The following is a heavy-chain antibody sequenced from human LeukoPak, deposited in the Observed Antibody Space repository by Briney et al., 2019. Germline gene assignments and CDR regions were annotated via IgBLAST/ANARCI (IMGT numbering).Heavy chain of an antibody. D-gene: IGHD4-23*01. J-gene: IGHJ6*03. CDR1: GFTFSSYW. V-gene: IGHV3-74*01. CDR2: INSDGSST. CDR3: ARDYGGNSLAYYYYYYMDV. Sequence: GGSLRLSCAASGFTFSSYWMHWVRQAPGEGLVWVSRINSDGSSTSYADSVKGRFTISRDNAKNTLYLQMNSLRAEDTAVYYCARDYGGNSLAYYYYYYMDVWGKGTTVTVSS.